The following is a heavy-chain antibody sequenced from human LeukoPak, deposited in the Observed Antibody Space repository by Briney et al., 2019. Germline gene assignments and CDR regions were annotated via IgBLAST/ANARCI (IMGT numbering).Heavy chain of an antibody. CDR1: GGSFSGYC. D-gene: IGHD1-26*01. Sequence: SETLSLTCAVYGGSFSGYCWSWIRQPPGKGLEWIGEINHSGSTNYNPSLKSRVTISVDTSKNQFSLKLSSVTAADTAVYYCARGVRDSGSYHLRKNPLSYWGQGTLVTVSS. J-gene: IGHJ4*02. V-gene: IGHV4-34*01. CDR2: INHSGST. CDR3: ARGVRDSGSYHLRKNPLSY.